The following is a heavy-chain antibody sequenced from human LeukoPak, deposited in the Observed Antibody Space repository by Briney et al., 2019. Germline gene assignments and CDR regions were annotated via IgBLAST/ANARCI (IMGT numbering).Heavy chain of an antibody. D-gene: IGHD1-20*01. CDR1: GFTFSSYW. CDR2: IKQDGSEK. J-gene: IGHJ6*03. V-gene: IGHV3-7*01. CDR3: ARWGITGTGGYYYYMDV. Sequence: GGSLRLSCAASGFTFSSYWMSWVRQAPGKGLEWVANIKQDGSEKYYVDSVKGRFTISRDNAKNSLYLQMNSLRAEDTAVYYCARWGITGTGGYYYYMDVWGKGTTVTVSS.